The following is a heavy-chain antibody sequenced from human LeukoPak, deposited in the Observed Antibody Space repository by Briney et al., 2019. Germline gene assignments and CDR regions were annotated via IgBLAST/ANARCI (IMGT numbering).Heavy chain of an antibody. Sequence: PGGSLRLSCAASGFTFSSYAMHWVRQAPGKGLEWVAVISYDGSNKYYADSVKGRFTISRDNSKNTLYLQMNSLRAEDTAVYYCAKGGTVTTPFDYWGQGTLVTVSS. D-gene: IGHD4-17*01. V-gene: IGHV3-30*04. CDR2: ISYDGSNK. CDR3: AKGGTVTTPFDY. J-gene: IGHJ4*02. CDR1: GFTFSSYA.